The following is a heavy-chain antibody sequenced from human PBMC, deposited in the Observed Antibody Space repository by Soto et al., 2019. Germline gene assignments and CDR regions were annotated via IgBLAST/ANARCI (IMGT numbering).Heavy chain of an antibody. J-gene: IGHJ4*02. CDR3: AMSLWFGPGGLDY. CDR2: IYYSGST. D-gene: IGHD3-10*01. Sequence: QVQLQESGPGLVKPSETLSLTCTVSGGSISSYYWSWIRQPPGKGLEWIGYIYYSGSTNYNPSLKSRVTISVDTAKNLFSLKLSSVTAADTAVYYCAMSLWFGPGGLDYWGQGTLVTVSS. V-gene: IGHV4-59*01. CDR1: GGSISSYY.